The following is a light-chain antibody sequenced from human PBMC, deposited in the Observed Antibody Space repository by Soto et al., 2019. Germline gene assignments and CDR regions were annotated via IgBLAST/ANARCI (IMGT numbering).Light chain of an antibody. Sequence: DIQLTQSPSFLSASVGDRVTITCRASRGISSYLAWYQQKPGKAPKLLIYAASTLQSGVPSRFSGSGSGTDFTFTISSLQPEDIATYYCQQYDNLPLTFGGGTKVDIK. CDR2: AAS. V-gene: IGKV1-9*01. CDR3: QQYDNLPLT. J-gene: IGKJ4*01. CDR1: RGISSY.